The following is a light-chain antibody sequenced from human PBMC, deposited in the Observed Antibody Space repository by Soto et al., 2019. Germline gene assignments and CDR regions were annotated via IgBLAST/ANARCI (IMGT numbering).Light chain of an antibody. CDR3: QQYNSYWA. J-gene: IGKJ1*01. CDR2: KAS. CDR1: QSISSW. Sequence: DNQMTQSPSAVSAPVTDRVTIPCRASQSISSWLAWYQQKPGKAPKLLIYKASSLESGVPSRFSGSGSGTEFTLTISSLQPDDFATYYCQQYNSYWAFGHGTKVDIK. V-gene: IGKV1-5*03.